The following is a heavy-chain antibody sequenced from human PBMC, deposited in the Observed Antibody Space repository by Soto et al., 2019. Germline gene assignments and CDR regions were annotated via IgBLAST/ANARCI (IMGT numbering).Heavy chain of an antibody. CDR1: GGAFHSSS. J-gene: IGHJ4*02. Sequence: SVKVSCTFSGGAFHSSSDHWVRQAPGQGLEWIGGIIPISDSPNYAQEFQGRVTIIADISTTKAYMEVRSLRSDDTAVYYCALDPNWTYHLNRDWGQGTLVTVSS. V-gene: IGHV1-69*06. D-gene: IGHD2-8*01. CDR3: ALDPNWTYHLNRD. CDR2: IIPISDSP.